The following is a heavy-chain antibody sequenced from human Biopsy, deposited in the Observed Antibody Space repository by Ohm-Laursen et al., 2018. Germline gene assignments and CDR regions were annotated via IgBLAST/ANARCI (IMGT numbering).Heavy chain of an antibody. Sequence: TQTLTLTCTFSGFSFSTSGMWVSWIRQPPGKALEWLARIDWDGDKYYSTSLKTRLTISRDTSKNQVVLTMTNMDPVDTATYYCARDLFDQSWIHADYSYLAMDVWGQGASVIVSS. D-gene: IGHD5-18*01. J-gene: IGHJ6*02. CDR3: ARDLFDQSWIHADYSYLAMDV. CDR2: IDWDGDK. V-gene: IGHV2-70*11. CDR1: GFSFSTSGMW.